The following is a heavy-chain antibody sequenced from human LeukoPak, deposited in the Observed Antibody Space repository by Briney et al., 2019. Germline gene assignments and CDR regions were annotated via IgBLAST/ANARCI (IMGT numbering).Heavy chain of an antibody. CDR2: INPSGTT. Sequence: SETLSLTCTVSGVSVSSYYWRWIRQPPGKGLEWIGYINPSGTTAYNPSLKSRVTISVDTSKNQFSLRLISVTTADTAVYYCARIMGHFDFWGRGTLVTVSS. CDR1: GVSVSSYY. D-gene: IGHD1-26*01. CDR3: ARIMGHFDF. V-gene: IGHV4-59*02. J-gene: IGHJ4*02.